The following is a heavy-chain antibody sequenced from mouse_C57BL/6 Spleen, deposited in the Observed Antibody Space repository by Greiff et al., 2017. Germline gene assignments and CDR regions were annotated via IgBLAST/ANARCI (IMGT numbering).Heavy chain of an antibody. J-gene: IGHJ1*03. Sequence: VQLQQPGAELVMPGASVKLSCKASGYTFTSYWMHWVKQRPGQGLEWIGEIYPSDSYTNYNQKFKGKSTLTVDKSSSTAYMQLSSLTSEDSAVYYCSRCYDGHWYFDVWGTGTTVTVSS. CDR2: IYPSDSYT. D-gene: IGHD2-3*01. V-gene: IGHV1-69*01. CDR1: GYTFTSYW. CDR3: SRCYDGHWYFDV.